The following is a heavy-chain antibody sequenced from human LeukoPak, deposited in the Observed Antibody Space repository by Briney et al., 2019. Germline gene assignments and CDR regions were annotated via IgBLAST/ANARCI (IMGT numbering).Heavy chain of an antibody. J-gene: IGHJ4*02. CDR2: ISYSSSHI. Sequence: GGSLRLSCATSGFSFSSYSMNWVRQAAGKGLEWVSSISYSSSHIYYADSVKGRFTISRDNAKNSLYLQMNSLRAEDTAVYYCASFDYWGQGTLVTVSS. CDR1: GFSFSSYS. CDR3: ASFDY. V-gene: IGHV3-21*01.